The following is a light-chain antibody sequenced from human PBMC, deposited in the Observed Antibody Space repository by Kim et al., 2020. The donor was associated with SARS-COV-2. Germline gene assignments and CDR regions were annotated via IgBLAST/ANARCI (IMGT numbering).Light chain of an antibody. J-gene: IGLJ3*02. V-gene: IGLV2-14*01. CDR1: SSDVGGYNY. Sequence: QSAPTQPASVSGSPGQSITISCTGTSSDVGGYNYVSWYQQHPGKAPKLMIYDVSKRPSGVSNRFSGSKSGNTASLTISGLQAEDEADYYCSSYTSSSTWVFGGGTQLTVL. CDR2: DVS. CDR3: SSYTSSSTWV.